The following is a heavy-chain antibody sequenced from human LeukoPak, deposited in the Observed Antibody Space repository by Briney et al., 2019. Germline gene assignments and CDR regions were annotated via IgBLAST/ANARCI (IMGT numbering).Heavy chain of an antibody. CDR1: GFTFSSYW. Sequence: PGGTLRLSCAASGFTFSSYWMAWVRQAPGKGLEWVAIIKGDESARRQADSVKGRFTISRDNTRNSLYLQMTILRGDDTAVYYCARDVVGSLDYWGRGTVVTVSS. CDR2: IKGDESAR. CDR3: ARDVVGSLDY. V-gene: IGHV3-7*01. D-gene: IGHD1-26*01. J-gene: IGHJ4*02.